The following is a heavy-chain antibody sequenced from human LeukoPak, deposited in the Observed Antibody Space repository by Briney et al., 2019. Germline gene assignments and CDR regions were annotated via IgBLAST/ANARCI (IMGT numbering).Heavy chain of an antibody. CDR2: IRYDGSNK. D-gene: IGHD1-14*01. J-gene: IGHJ6*03. Sequence: GGSLRLSCAASGFTFSSYGMHWVRQAPGKGLEWVAFIRYDGSNKYYADSVKGRFTISRDNSKNTLYLQMNSLRAEDTAVYYWAKNRTLYYTYMDVGAKGPRSPSP. CDR3: AKNRTLYYTYMDV. V-gene: IGHV3-30*02. CDR1: GFTFSSYG.